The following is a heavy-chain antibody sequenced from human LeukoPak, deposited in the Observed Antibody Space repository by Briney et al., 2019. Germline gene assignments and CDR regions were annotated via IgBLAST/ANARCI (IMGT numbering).Heavy chain of an antibody. CDR3: AREGPYSGRWYYFDY. CDR1: GGSMRSYF. J-gene: IGHJ4*02. D-gene: IGHD6-13*01. V-gene: IGHV4-4*07. Sequence: PSETLSLTCTVSGGSMRSYFWSWIRQPAGKGLEWIGRIYSSGNTNYNPSLKGRVTMSVDTSKNQFSLKLTSVTAADTAFYYCAREGPYSGRWYYFDYWGQGIPVTVSS. CDR2: IYSSGNT.